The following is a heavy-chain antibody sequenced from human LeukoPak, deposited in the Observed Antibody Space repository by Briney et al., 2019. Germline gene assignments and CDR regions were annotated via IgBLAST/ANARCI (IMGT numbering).Heavy chain of an antibody. D-gene: IGHD1-7*01. CDR2: IRYDGSNK. Sequence: GGSLRLSCAASGFTFSAYTMNWVRQAPGKGLEWVAFIRYDGSNKYYADSVKGRFTISRDNSKNTLYLQMNSLRAEDTAVYYCAKKRVTGTSFDYWGQGTLVTVSS. V-gene: IGHV3-30*02. CDR1: GFTFSAYT. J-gene: IGHJ4*02. CDR3: AKKRVTGTSFDY.